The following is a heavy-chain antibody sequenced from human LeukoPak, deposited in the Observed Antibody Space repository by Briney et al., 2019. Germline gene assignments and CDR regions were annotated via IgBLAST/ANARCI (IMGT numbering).Heavy chain of an antibody. CDR3: AREVRFRAYFDL. V-gene: IGHV3-7*01. CDR1: GFTFSSYW. J-gene: IGHJ2*01. Sequence: GGSLRLSCAASGFTFSSYWMSWVRQAPGKGLEWVANIKQDGSEKYSVDSVKGRFTISRDNAKNSLYLQMNNLRAEDTAVYYCAREVRFRAYFDLWGRGTLVTVSS. D-gene: IGHD3-10*01. CDR2: IKQDGSEK.